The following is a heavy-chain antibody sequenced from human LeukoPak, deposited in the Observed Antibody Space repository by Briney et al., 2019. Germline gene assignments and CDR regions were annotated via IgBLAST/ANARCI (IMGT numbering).Heavy chain of an antibody. CDR1: GGTFSSYA. CDR3: ARGRDSGYDSYYGMDV. D-gene: IGHD5-12*01. V-gene: IGHV1-69*13. CDR2: IIPIFGTA. J-gene: IGHJ6*02. Sequence: ASVKVSRKASGGTFSSYAISWVRQAPGQGLEWMGGIIPIFGTANYAQKFQGRVTITADESTSTAYMELSSLRSEDTAVDYCARGRDSGYDSYYGMDVWGQGTTVTVSS.